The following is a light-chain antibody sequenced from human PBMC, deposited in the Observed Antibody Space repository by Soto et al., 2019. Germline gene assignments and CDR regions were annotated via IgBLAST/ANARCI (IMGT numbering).Light chain of an antibody. CDR2: DVS. Sequence: QSVLTQPASVSGSPGQSITISCTGTISDVGGYNFVSWYQQYPGKAPKLMICDVSNRPSGVSNRFSGSKSGNTASLTISGLQAEDEADYYCSSCTGCTSVFGTGTKVTV. V-gene: IGLV2-14*03. CDR3: SSCTGCTSV. CDR1: ISDVGGYNF. J-gene: IGLJ1*01.